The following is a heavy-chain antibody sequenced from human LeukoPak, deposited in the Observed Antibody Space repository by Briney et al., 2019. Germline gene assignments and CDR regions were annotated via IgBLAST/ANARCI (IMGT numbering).Heavy chain of an antibody. D-gene: IGHD3-3*01. V-gene: IGHV3-48*04. CDR1: GFTFSSYS. J-gene: IGHJ2*01. CDR2: ISSSSSTI. CDR3: ARDKIFGVVKDWYFDL. Sequence: PGGSLRLSCAASGFTFSSYSMNWVRQAPGKGLEWVSYISSSSSTIYYADSVKGRFTISRDNAKNSLYLQMNSLRAEDTAVYYCARDKIFGVVKDWYFDLWGRGTLVTVSS.